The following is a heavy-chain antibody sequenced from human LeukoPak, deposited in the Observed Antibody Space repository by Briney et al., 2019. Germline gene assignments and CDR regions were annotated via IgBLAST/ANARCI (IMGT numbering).Heavy chain of an antibody. Sequence: SETLSLTCTVSNFSISSGYYWGWIRQPPGRGLEWIGSIYQSGSTYYNPSLKSRVTLSIEMSKNQFSLKLSSVTAADTAVYYCARRSLVRTVGYYYAMDVWGQGTTVTVSS. CDR3: ARRSLVRTVGYYYAMDV. D-gene: IGHD1-26*01. V-gene: IGHV4-38-2*02. J-gene: IGHJ6*02. CDR1: NFSISSGYY. CDR2: IYQSGST.